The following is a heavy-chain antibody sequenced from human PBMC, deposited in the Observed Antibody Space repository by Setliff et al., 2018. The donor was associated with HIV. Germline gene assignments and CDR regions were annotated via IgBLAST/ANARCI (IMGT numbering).Heavy chain of an antibody. J-gene: IGHJ6*02. CDR1: GFTFNDYY. D-gene: IGHD3-10*01. CDR3: ASRDMGRQYYYYGMDV. CDR2: ISSSGSTI. Sequence: PGGSLRLSCAASGFTFNDYYMSWIRQAPGKGLEWVSYISSSGSTIYYADSVKGRFTISRDNAKNSLYLQMNSLRAEDTAVYYYASRDMGRQYYYYGMDVWGQGTTVTVSS. V-gene: IGHV3-11*04.